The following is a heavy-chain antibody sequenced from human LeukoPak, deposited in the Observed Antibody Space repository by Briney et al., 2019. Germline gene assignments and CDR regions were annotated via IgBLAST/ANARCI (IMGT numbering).Heavy chain of an antibody. D-gene: IGHD3-22*01. CDR3: ARMASRVHTMIVVVDLNFDY. CDR1: GYTFTSYG. CDR2: ISAYNGNT. Sequence: ASVKVSCKASGYTFTSYGISWVRQAPGQGLEWMGWISAYNGNTNYAQKLQGRVTMTTDTSTSTAYMELRSPRSDDTAVYYCARMASRVHTMIVVVDLNFDYWGQGTLVTVSS. J-gene: IGHJ4*02. V-gene: IGHV1-18*01.